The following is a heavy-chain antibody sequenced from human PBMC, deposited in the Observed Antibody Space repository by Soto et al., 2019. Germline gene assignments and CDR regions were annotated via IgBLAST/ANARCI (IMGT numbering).Heavy chain of an antibody. CDR2: ISYDGSNK. D-gene: IGHD3-9*01. Sequence: GGSLRLSCAASGFTFSSYAMHWVRQAPGKGLEWVAVISYDGSNKYYADSAKGRFTISRDNSKNTLYLQMNSLRAEDTAVYYCASLFGWGNDYYDILTGYHTLPDYWGQGTLVTVSS. V-gene: IGHV3-30-3*01. CDR3: ASLFGWGNDYYDILTGYHTLPDY. CDR1: GFTFSSYA. J-gene: IGHJ4*02.